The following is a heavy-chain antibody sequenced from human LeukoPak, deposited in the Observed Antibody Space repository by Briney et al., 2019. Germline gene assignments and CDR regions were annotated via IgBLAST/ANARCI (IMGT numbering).Heavy chain of an antibody. CDR2: TYYRSKWYN. CDR1: GDTFSSNSAA. CDR3: ARDLGVTGNFDY. J-gene: IGHJ4*02. D-gene: IGHD3-3*01. Sequence: SQTLSLTCAMSGDTFSSNSAAWNWIRQSPSRGLEWLGRTYYRSKWYNDYAVSVKSRITINPDTSKNQFSLQLNSVTPEDTAVYYCARDLGVTGNFDYWGQGTLVTVSS. V-gene: IGHV6-1*01.